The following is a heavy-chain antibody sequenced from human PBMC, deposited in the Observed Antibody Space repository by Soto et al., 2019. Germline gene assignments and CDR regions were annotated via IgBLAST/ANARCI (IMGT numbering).Heavy chain of an antibody. CDR3: ARRAYYYDSSGYSLGAFDI. D-gene: IGHD3-22*01. CDR2: IIPIFGTA. J-gene: IGHJ3*02. Sequence: GASVKVSCKASGGTFSSYAISWVRQAPGQGLEWMGGIIPIFGTANYAQKFQGRVTITADESTSTAYMELSSPRSEDTAVYYCARRAYYYDSSGYSLGAFDIWGQGTMVTVSS. V-gene: IGHV1-69*13. CDR1: GGTFSSYA.